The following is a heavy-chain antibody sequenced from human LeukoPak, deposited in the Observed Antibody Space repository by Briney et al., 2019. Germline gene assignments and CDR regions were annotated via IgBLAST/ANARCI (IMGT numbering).Heavy chain of an antibody. Sequence: PSETLSLTCAVSGGSISSGGYSWSWIRQPPGKGLEWIGYIYHSGSTYYNPSLKSRVTISVDRSKNQFSLKPSSVTAADTAVYYCARAPYYYGSSGPLSFYYYYYGMDVWGQGTTVTVSS. V-gene: IGHV4-30-2*01. CDR1: GGSISSGGYS. CDR3: ARAPYYYGSSGPLSFYYYYYGMDV. D-gene: IGHD3-22*01. J-gene: IGHJ6*02. CDR2: IYHSGST.